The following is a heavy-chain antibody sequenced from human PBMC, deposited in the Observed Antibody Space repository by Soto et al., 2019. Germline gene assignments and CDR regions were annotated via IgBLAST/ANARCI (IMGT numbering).Heavy chain of an antibody. D-gene: IGHD3-10*01. Sequence: ASVKVSCKASGYTYTTYGISWVRHAPGQGLEWMGWISTYNGNTNYAQKLQGRVTMTTDTSTSTAYMELRSLRSDDTAVYYCAREKMFFYGSGSPVSNYFDYWG. CDR2: ISTYNGNT. J-gene: IGHJ4*01. CDR1: GYTYTTYG. V-gene: IGHV1-18*01. CDR3: AREKMFFYGSGSPVSNYFDY.